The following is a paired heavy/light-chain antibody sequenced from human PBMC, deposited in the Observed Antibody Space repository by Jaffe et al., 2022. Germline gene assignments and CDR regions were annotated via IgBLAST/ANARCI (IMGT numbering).Heavy chain of an antibody. V-gene: IGHV2-5*02. CDR1: GFSLSTSGVG. J-gene: IGHJ6*03. CDR3: AHKRVKNVVGASPYYYYYYMDV. CDR2: IYWDDDK. Sequence: QITLKESGPTLVKPTQTLTLTCTFSGFSLSTSGVGVGWIRQPPGKALEWLALIYWDDDKRYSPSLKSRLTITKDTSKNQVVLTMTNMDPVDTATYYCAHKRVKNVVGASPYYYYYYMDVWGKGTTVTVSS. D-gene: IGHD1-26*01.
Light chain of an antibody. Sequence: EIVMTQSPATLSVSPGERATLSCRASQSVSSNLAWYQQKPGQAPRLLIYGASTRATGIPARFSGSGSGTEFTLTISSLQSEDFAVYYCQQYNNWPSTFGGGTKVEIK. V-gene: IGKV3-15*01. CDR1: QSVSSN. J-gene: IGKJ4*01. CDR2: GAS. CDR3: QQYNNWPST.